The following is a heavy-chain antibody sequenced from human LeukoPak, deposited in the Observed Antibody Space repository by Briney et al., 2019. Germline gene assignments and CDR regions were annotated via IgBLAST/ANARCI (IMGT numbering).Heavy chain of an antibody. Sequence: PGGSLRLSYTASGFTFGVYAMSWFRQAPGKGLEWVGFINRTDYGGNKECAAVVKGRFTNSRDDSKSIAYLEMNSVKSEDTAVYYCTRDLEGATGNYFDYWGQGTLVSVSS. CDR3: TRDLEGATGNYFDY. V-gene: IGHV3-49*03. D-gene: IGHD1-26*01. CDR2: INRTDYGGNK. CDR1: GFTFGVYA. J-gene: IGHJ4*02.